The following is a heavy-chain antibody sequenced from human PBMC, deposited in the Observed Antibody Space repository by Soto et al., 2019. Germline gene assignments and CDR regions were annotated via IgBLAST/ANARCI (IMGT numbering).Heavy chain of an antibody. CDR1: GGSISSSSYY. V-gene: IGHV4-39*01. J-gene: IGHJ6*02. D-gene: IGHD2-15*01. CDR2: IYYSGST. Sequence: SETLSLTCTISGGSISSSSYYWGWIRQPPGKGLEWIGSIYYSGSTYYNPSLKSRVTISVDTSKNQFSLKLSSVTAADTAVYYCARLAPGDRWYYYGMDVWGQGTTVTVSS. CDR3: ARLAPGDRWYYYGMDV.